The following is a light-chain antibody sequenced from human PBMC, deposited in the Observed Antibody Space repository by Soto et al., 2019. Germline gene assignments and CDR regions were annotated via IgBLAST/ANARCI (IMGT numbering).Light chain of an antibody. V-gene: IGLV4-60*02. CDR3: ETWDSNTRV. CDR2: LEGSGSY. CDR1: SGHSSYI. Sequence: QPVLTQSSSASASLGSSVKHTCTLSSGHSSYIIACHQQQPGKAPRYLMKLEGSGSYNKGSGVPDRFSGSSSGSDRYLTISNLKFEDEADYYCETWDSNTRVFGGGTKLTVL. J-gene: IGLJ3*02.